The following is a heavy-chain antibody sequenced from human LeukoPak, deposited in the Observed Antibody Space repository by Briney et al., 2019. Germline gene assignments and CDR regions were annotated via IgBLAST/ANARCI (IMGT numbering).Heavy chain of an antibody. CDR1: GGSFSGYY. CDR3: ARGLSPFYGSGSYHY. V-gene: IGHV4-34*01. D-gene: IGHD3-10*01. Sequence: SETLSLTCAVYGGSFSGYYWSWIRQPPGKGLEWIGEINHSGSTNYNPSLKSRVTISVDTSKNQFSLKLSSVTAAHTAVYYCARGLSPFYGSGSYHYWGQGTLVTVSS. CDR2: INHSGST. J-gene: IGHJ4*02.